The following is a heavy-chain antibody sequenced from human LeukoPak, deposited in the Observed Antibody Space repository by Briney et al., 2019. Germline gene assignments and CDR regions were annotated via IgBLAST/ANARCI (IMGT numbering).Heavy chain of an antibody. Sequence: GRSLRLSCTASGFTFSSYGMHWVRQAPGKGLEWEAVIWYDGTNKYYADSVKGRFTISRDNSKNTLYLQMNSLRAEDTAVYYCARGGGYSGYELFSDYWGQGTLVTVSS. CDR3: ARGGGYSGYELFSDY. V-gene: IGHV3-33*01. CDR1: GFTFSSYG. D-gene: IGHD5-12*01. J-gene: IGHJ4*02. CDR2: IWYDGTNK.